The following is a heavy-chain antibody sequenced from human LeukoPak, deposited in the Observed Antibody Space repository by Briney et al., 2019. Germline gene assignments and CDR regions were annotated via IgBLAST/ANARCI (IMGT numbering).Heavy chain of an antibody. Sequence: GGSLRPSCEASGLTLSIFEMNWVRLAPGKGLEWVSFISRSGDIKLYADSVKGRFTISRDNPKNSLYLQMNSLRAEDTAVYYCAKGGSPGYNYNAFDMWGQGTMVAVSS. CDR2: ISRSGDIK. D-gene: IGHD3-22*01. J-gene: IGHJ3*02. V-gene: IGHV3-48*03. CDR3: AKGGSPGYNYNAFDM. CDR1: GLTLSIFE.